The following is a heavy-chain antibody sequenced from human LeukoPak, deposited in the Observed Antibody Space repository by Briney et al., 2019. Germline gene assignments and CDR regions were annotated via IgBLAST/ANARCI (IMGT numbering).Heavy chain of an antibody. Sequence: ASEKVSCKASGYTFTSYGISWVRQAPGQGLEWMGWISAYNGNTNYAQKLQGRVTMTTDTSTSTAYMELRSLRSDDTAVYYCARVDDYYDSSGYYDAPIFDYWGQGTLVTVSS. CDR2: ISAYNGNT. CDR3: ARVDDYYDSSGYYDAPIFDY. J-gene: IGHJ4*02. V-gene: IGHV1-18*01. CDR1: GYTFTSYG. D-gene: IGHD3-22*01.